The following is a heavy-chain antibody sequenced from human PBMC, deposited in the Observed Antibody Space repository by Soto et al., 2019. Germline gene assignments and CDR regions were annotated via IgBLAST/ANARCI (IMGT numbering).Heavy chain of an antibody. J-gene: IGHJ5*02. Sequence: QLQLQESGPGLVKPSETLSLTCAVSGGSISSVSYYGGWIRQPPGKGLEWIGSIYYSGSTFYNPALKSRGTISVDTSKNQFSLRLSSVTAADTAVYYCARHGSGYYSYFDPWGQGTLVTVSS. CDR2: IYYSGST. V-gene: IGHV4-39*01. CDR3: ARHGSGYYSYFDP. D-gene: IGHD3-22*01. CDR1: GGSISSVSYY.